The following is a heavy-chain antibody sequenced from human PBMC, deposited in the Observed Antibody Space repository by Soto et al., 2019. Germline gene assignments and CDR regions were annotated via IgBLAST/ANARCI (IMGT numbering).Heavy chain of an antibody. CDR2: INHSGST. CDR3: ARGGRGYKTGTTGGWFDP. Sequence: QVQLQQWGAGLLKPSETLSLTCAVYGGSFSGYYWSWLRQPPGKGLEWIGEINHSGSTNYNPSLKSRVTISVDTSKNQFSLKLGSVTDADTAVYYCARGGRGYKTGTTGGWFDPWGQGTLVTVSS. V-gene: IGHV4-34*01. D-gene: IGHD1-1*01. J-gene: IGHJ5*02. CDR1: GGSFSGYY.